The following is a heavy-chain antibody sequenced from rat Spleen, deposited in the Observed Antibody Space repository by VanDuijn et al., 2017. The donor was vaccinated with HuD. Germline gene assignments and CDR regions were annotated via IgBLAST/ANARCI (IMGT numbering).Heavy chain of an antibody. CDR3: ARAHTIPAISLFDY. J-gene: IGHJ2*01. V-gene: IGHV2-27*01. Sequence: VQLVESGGGLVQPGRSLKLSCAASGFTFSNYYMAWVRQPPGKGLEWMGRIQSGGSTDYNSALKSRLSISRDTSKSQIFLQMNSLQTEDIATYYCARAHTIPAISLFDYWGQGVMVTVSS. CDR1: GFTFSNYY. CDR2: IQSGGST. D-gene: IGHD1-2*01.